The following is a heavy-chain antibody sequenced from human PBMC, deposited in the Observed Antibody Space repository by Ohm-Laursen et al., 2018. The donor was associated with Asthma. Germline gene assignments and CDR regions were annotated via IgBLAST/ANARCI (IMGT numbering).Heavy chain of an antibody. CDR2: IYYSGST. V-gene: IGHV4-59*01. CDR3: ARLGSWYTIDY. Sequence: TLSFTCTGSGRTISSYYWGCNPQPPGKGLEWFGYIYYSGSTNYNPSLKSRVTISVDTSKNQFSLKLSSVTAADTAVYYCARLGSWYTIDYWGQGTLVTVSS. D-gene: IGHD2-15*01. J-gene: IGHJ4*02. CDR1: GRTISSYY.